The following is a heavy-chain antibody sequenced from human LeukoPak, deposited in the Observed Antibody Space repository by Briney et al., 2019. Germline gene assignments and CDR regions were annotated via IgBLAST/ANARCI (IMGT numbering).Heavy chain of an antibody. CDR3: AREGIAAAGNLGDAFDI. Sequence: PSQTLSLTCTVSGGSISSGGYYWSWIRQPPGKGLEWIGYIYYSGSTNYNPSLKSRVTISVDTSKNQFSLKLSSVTAADTAVYYCAREGIAAAGNLGDAFDIWGQGTMVTVSS. D-gene: IGHD6-13*01. CDR1: GGSISSGGYY. V-gene: IGHV4-61*08. J-gene: IGHJ3*02. CDR2: IYYSGST.